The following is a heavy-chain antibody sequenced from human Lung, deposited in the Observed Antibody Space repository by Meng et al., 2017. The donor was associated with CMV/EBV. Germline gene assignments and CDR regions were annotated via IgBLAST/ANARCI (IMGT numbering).Heavy chain of an antibody. J-gene: IGHJ4*02. CDR1: GFTFSMYG. V-gene: IGHV3-30*03. CDR3: ARQETESYYEY. D-gene: IGHD3-10*01. CDR2: ISSDGNNK. Sequence: SCAASGFTFSMYGMHWVRQAPGKGLEWVAAISSDGNNKHYAHSVEGRLTISRDNSNKMVYLQMDRLTSEDTAIYSCARQETESYYEYWGQGTLVTVS.